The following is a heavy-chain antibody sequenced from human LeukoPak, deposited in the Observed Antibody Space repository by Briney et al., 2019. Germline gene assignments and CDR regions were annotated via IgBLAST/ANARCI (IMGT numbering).Heavy chain of an antibody. D-gene: IGHD1-26*01. Sequence: GGSLRLSCAASGFTFSDYYMSWIRQAPGKGLEWVSYISSSRSDTKYADSGKGRFTISRDNAKNSLYLQMNSLRAEDTAVYYCARDRLWEVGATPYFAYWGQGTLVTVSS. CDR3: ARDRLWEVGATPYFAY. CDR2: ISSSRSDT. J-gene: IGHJ4*02. CDR1: GFTFSDYY. V-gene: IGHV3-11*05.